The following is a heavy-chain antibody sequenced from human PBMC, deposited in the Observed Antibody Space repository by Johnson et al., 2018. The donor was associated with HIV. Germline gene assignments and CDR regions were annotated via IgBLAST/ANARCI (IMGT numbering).Heavy chain of an antibody. D-gene: IGHD3-3*01. CDR2: ISWNSGSI. J-gene: IGHJ3*02. CDR1: GFTFGDYA. Sequence: VQLVESGGGLVQPGRSLRLSCAASGFTFGDYAMHWVRQAPGKGLEWVSGISWNSGSICYADSVKGRFTISRDNAKNSLYLQMNSLRAEDTALYYCARYFGVVIYDAFDIWGQGTMVTVSS. V-gene: IGHV3-9*01. CDR3: ARYFGVVIYDAFDI.